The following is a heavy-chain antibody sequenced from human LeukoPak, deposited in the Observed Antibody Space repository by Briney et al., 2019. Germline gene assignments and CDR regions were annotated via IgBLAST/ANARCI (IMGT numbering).Heavy chain of an antibody. D-gene: IGHD1-26*01. J-gene: IGHJ3*02. CDR1: GFTFNNYA. V-gene: IGHV3-30*18. CDR2: ISYDGSNK. CDR3: AKGVRGATHAFDI. Sequence: GGSLRLSCAVSGFTFNNYAMHWVRQAPGKGLEWVAVISYDGSNKYYADSVKGRFTISRDNSKNTLYLQMNSLRAEDTAVYYCAKGVRGATHAFDIWGQGTMVTVSS.